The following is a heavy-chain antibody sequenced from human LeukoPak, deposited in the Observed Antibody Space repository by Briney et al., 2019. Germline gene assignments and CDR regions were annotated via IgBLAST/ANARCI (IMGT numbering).Heavy chain of an antibody. V-gene: IGHV4-34*01. Sequence: GSLRLSCAASGFTFSDYYMSWIRQPPGKGLEWIGEINHSGSTNYNPSLKSRVTISVDTSKNQFSLKLSSVTAADTAVYYCAREPDSDSSGYYPFDYWGQGTLVTVSS. CDR1: GFTFSDYY. J-gene: IGHJ4*02. CDR2: INHSGST. CDR3: AREPDSDSSGYYPFDY. D-gene: IGHD3-22*01.